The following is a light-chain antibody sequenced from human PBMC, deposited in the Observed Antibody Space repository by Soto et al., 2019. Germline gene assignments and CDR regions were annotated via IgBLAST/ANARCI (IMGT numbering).Light chain of an antibody. CDR2: GAS. V-gene: IGKV1-9*01. Sequence: DIQLTQSPSFLSASVGDRVTITCRASQGISTYLAWYLQRPGKAPKLLIYGASTLQSGVPSRFSGSGSGTXXXXXIXXXXPXDFGTYYXQQLNSDWYAFGQGTKLEIK. CDR1: QGISTY. J-gene: IGKJ2*01. CDR3: QQLNSDWYA.